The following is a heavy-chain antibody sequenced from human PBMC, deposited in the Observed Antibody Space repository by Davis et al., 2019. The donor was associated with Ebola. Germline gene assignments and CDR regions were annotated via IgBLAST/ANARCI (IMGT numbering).Heavy chain of an antibody. Sequence: SETLSLTCTVSGDSISSGSYYWSWIRQPAGKGLEWIGHIYTSGSTNYNPSLKSRVTISVDTSKNQFSLKLTSVTAADTAVYYCARERHDSTAYGFWGQGILVTVSS. CDR1: GDSISSGSYY. J-gene: IGHJ4*02. CDR2: IYTSGST. D-gene: IGHD3-22*01. CDR3: ARERHDSTAYGF. V-gene: IGHV4-61*09.